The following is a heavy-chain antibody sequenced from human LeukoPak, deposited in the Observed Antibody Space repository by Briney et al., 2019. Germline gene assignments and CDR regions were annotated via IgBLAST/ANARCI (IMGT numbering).Heavy chain of an antibody. V-gene: IGHV3-23*01. CDR2: ISGSGGST. J-gene: IGHJ4*02. D-gene: IGHD4-17*01. Sequence: GGPLRLSCAASGFTFSRYAMSWVRQAPGKGLEWVSAISGSGGSTYYADSVKGRFTISRDNTKKTLYLHMNSLTAEDTAVYYCANPLYGDYEPFDYWGQGTLVTVSS. CDR3: ANPLYGDYEPFDY. CDR1: GFTFSRYA.